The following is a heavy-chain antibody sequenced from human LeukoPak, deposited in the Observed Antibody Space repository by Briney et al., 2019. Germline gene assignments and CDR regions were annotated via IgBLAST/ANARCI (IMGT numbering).Heavy chain of an antibody. J-gene: IGHJ4*02. D-gene: IGHD3-22*01. CDR2: INPNSGGT. CDR1: GYTFTSYG. V-gene: IGHV1-2*02. CDR3: ARTTRYYDSSGYYNFDY. Sequence: ASVKVSCKASGYTFTSYGISWVRQAPGQGLEWMGWINPNSGGTNYAQKFQGRVTMTRDTSISTAYMELSRLRSDDTAVYYCARTTRYYDSSGYYNFDYWGQGTLVTVSS.